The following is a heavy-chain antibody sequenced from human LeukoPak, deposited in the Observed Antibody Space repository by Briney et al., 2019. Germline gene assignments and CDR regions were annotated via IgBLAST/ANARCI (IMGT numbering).Heavy chain of an antibody. CDR1: GYTFTSYD. D-gene: IGHD3-10*01. J-gene: IGHJ6*02. CDR3: ARGSYYYGSGSYSSMDV. Sequence: ASVKVSCKASGYTFTSYDINWVRQATGQGLEWMGWMNPNSGNTGCAQKFQGRVTMTRNTSISTAYMELSSLRSEDTAVYYCARGSYYYGSGSYSSMDVWGQGTTVTVSS. V-gene: IGHV1-8*01. CDR2: MNPNSGNT.